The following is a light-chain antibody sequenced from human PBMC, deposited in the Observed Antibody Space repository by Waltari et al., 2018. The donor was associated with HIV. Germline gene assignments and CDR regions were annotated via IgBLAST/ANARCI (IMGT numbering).Light chain of an antibody. J-gene: IGLJ2*01. CDR3: AAWDDSLSAVV. CDR2: RNN. Sequence: QSVLTQPPSASGTPGQRVTISCSGSSSNIGSNYVYWYQQLPGTTPKLLIYRNNPRPSGVPDLFSGSKSGTSASLAISGLRSEDEADYYCAAWDDSLSAVVFGGGTKLTVL. CDR1: SSNIGSNY. V-gene: IGLV1-47*01.